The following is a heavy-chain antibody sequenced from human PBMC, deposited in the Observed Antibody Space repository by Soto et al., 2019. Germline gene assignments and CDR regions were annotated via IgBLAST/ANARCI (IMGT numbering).Heavy chain of an antibody. V-gene: IGHV1-69*13. CDR3: ARVRCFNGLCHTADYGMDV. D-gene: IGHD2-8*01. J-gene: IGHJ6*02. Sequence: GASVKVSCKASGDVFRSYGINWVRQAPGQGLEWMGGIIPISGTTNYAQKFQGRVAITADESTDTVYMELGRLRSEDTAVYFCARVRCFNGLCHTADYGMDVWGQGTTVTVSS. CDR2: IIPISGTT. CDR1: GDVFRSYG.